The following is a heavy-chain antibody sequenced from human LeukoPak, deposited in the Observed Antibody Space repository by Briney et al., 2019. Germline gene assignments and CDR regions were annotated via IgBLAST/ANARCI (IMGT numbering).Heavy chain of an antibody. CDR3: ATVPIAAAVGGDY. CDR1: GYTFTTLD. Sequence: ASVKVSCKAPGYTFTTLDINWVRQAPGKGLEWMGGFDPEDGETIYAQKFQGRVTMTEDTSTDTAYMELSSLGSEDTAVYYCATVPIAAAVGGDYWGQGTLVTVSS. V-gene: IGHV1-24*01. CDR2: FDPEDGET. J-gene: IGHJ4*02. D-gene: IGHD6-13*01.